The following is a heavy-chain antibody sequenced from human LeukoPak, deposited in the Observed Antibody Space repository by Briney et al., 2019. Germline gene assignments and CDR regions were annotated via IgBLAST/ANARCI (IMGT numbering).Heavy chain of an antibody. CDR1: GFTFSSYS. D-gene: IGHD2-15*01. Sequence: SGGSLRLSCAASGFTFSSYSMNWVRQAPGKGLEWVSSISSSSSYIYYADSVKGRFTISRDNAKNSLYLQMNSLRAEDTAVYYCARESLGGYCSGGSCPSEQYWGQGTLVTVSS. CDR2: ISSSSSYI. CDR3: ARESLGGYCSGGSCPSEQY. V-gene: IGHV3-21*01. J-gene: IGHJ4*02.